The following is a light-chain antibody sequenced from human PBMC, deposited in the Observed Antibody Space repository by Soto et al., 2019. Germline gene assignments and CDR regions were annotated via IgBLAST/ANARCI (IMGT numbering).Light chain of an antibody. CDR1: QSISSY. CDR3: LQDYNYTPT. J-gene: IGKJ1*01. CDR2: AAS. Sequence: IQMSHSPSSLSASVGDRVTITCRASQSISSYLNWYQQKPGKAPKLLIYAASSLQSGVPSRFSGIVSGTDGTITISSLKKEDGSTYDCLQDYNYTPTFGPGTKVDI. V-gene: IGKV1-6*01.